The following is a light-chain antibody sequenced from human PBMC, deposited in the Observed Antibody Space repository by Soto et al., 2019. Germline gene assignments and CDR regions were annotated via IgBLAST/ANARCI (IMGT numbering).Light chain of an antibody. CDR3: QQDNYWPPWT. Sequence: EIVMTQSPATLSVSPGERATLSCRASQSVAGNLAWYQQKPGQAPRLLIYGASTRATGIPARYSGSGSGTESTLTISSLQSEAVAVYYCQQDNYWPPWTCGRGTKVEI. CDR1: QSVAGN. CDR2: GAS. J-gene: IGKJ1*01. V-gene: IGKV3-15*01.